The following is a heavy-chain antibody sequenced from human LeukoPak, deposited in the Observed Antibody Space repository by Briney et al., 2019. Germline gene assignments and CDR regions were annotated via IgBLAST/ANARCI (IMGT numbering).Heavy chain of an antibody. V-gene: IGHV4-30-4*08. Sequence: SETLSPTCTVSGGSISIADSYWSWIGQPPGRGLEWIGYIYYSGSTYYTPSLQSRVTISVDTSKNQFSLKLSSVTAADTAVYYCARESNSLSGSYNYWGQGTLVTVSS. CDR3: ARESNSLSGSYNY. D-gene: IGHD1-26*01. CDR1: GGSISIADSY. J-gene: IGHJ4*02. CDR2: IYYSGST.